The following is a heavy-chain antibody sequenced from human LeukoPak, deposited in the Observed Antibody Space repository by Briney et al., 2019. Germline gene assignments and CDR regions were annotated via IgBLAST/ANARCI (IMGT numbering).Heavy chain of an antibody. J-gene: IGHJ4*02. V-gene: IGHV3-30*18. D-gene: IGHD4-17*01. CDR2: ISYDGSNK. CDR1: GFTFSSYG. CDR3: AKRFRYGTLDY. Sequence: GGSLRLSCAASGFTFSSYGMHWVRQAPGKGLEWVAVISYDGSNKYYADSVKGRFTISRDNSKNTLYLQMNSLRAEDTAVYYCAKRFRYGTLDYWGLGTLVTVSS.